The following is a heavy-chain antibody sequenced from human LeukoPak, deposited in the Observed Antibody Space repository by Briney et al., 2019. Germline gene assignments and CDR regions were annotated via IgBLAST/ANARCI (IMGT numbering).Heavy chain of an antibody. V-gene: IGHV4-4*07. CDR1: GDSISSYY. Sequence: PSETLSLTCTVSGDSISSYYWSWIRQPAGKGLEWIGRIFASGSTNYNPSLKSRVTMSVDTSKNQFSLKLTSVTAADTAVYYCAREYSSSSGKNAFDTWGQGTMVTVSS. CDR3: AREYSSSSGKNAFDT. CDR2: IFASGST. D-gene: IGHD6-6*01. J-gene: IGHJ3*02.